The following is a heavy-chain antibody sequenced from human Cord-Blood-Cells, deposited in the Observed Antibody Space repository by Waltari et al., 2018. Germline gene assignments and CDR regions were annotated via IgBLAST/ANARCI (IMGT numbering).Heavy chain of an antibody. CDR2: IYYSGGT. CDR3: ARHFVVVVPAAIYSNAFDI. V-gene: IGHV4-39*01. CDR1: GGPISSSSYY. D-gene: IGHD2-2*02. Sequence: QLQLQESGPGLVKPSQTLSLTCTVSGGPISSSSYYWGWIRQPPGQGLEWIGGIYYSGGTYYNPSVKSRVTISVDTSKNQFSLKLSSVTAADTAVYYCARHFVVVVPAAIYSNAFDIWGQGTMVTVSS. J-gene: IGHJ3*02.